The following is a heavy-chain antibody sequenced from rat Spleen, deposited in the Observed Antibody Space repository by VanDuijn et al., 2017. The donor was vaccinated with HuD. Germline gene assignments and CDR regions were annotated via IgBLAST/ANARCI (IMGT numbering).Heavy chain of an antibody. D-gene: IGHD1-4*01. CDR2: ISTGGVTT. V-gene: IGHV5-27*01. J-gene: IGHJ3*01. CDR1: GFTFSNYH. Sequence: EVQLVESGGGLVQPGRSLKLSCAASGFTFSNYHMAWVRQAPKRGLEWVATISTGGVTTYYRDPVKGRFTIPRDNAKSNLYLQMDSLRSEDTATYYCATAGARVSRFAYWGQGTLVTVSS. CDR3: ATAGARVSRFAY.